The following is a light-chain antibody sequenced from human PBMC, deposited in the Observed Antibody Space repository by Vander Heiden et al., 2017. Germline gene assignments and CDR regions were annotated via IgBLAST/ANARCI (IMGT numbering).Light chain of an antibody. Sequence: QSLLTPPPSASGTPGPRVSISCSGSSSNIGSNFVNWYQQLPGTAPKLLIYSNNQRPSGVPDRFSGSKSGTSASLAISGLQSEDEADYYCAAWDDSLNGYVFGVGTKVTVL. CDR3: AAWDDSLNGYV. CDR1: SSNIGSNF. V-gene: IGLV1-44*01. J-gene: IGLJ1*01. CDR2: SNN.